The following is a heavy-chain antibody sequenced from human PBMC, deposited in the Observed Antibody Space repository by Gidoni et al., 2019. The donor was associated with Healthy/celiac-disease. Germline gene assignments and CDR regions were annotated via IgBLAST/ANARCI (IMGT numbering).Heavy chain of an antibody. CDR2: INHSGST. D-gene: IGHD6-13*01. CDR1: GGSFSGYY. Sequence: QVQLQQWGAGLLKPSETLSLTCAVYGGSFSGYYWSWIRQPPGKGLEWIWEINHSGSTNYNPSLKSRVTISVDTSKNQFSLKLSSVTAADTAVYYCARVPAAAAFDYWGQGTLVTVSS. CDR3: ARVPAAAAFDY. J-gene: IGHJ4*02. V-gene: IGHV4-34*01.